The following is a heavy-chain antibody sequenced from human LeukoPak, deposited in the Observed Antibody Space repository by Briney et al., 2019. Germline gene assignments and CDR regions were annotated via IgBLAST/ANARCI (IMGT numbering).Heavy chain of an antibody. V-gene: IGHV5-51*01. CDR1: GYSLPTYW. Sequence: KPGGALKISWKGPGYSLPTYWIGWVRQMPGKGLEWMGIIYPGDSETRYSPSFQGQVTISADKSISTAYLQWSRLKASDTAMYYCARKSRADYWGQGTLVTVSS. J-gene: IGHJ4*02. CDR2: IYPGDSET. CDR3: ARKSRADY.